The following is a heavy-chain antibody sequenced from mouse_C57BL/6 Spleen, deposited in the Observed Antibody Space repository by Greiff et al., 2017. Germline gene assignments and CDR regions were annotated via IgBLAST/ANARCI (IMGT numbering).Heavy chain of an antibody. CDR3: AVTGTKYFDV. D-gene: IGHD4-1*01. CDR2: ISSGSSTI. CDR1: GFTFSDYG. Sequence: VKLEESGGGLVKPGGSLKLSCAASGFTFSDYGMHWVRQAPEKGLEWVAYISSGSSTIYYADTVKGRFTISRDNAKNTLFLQMTSLRSEDTAMYYCAVTGTKYFDVWGTGTTVTVSS. J-gene: IGHJ1*03. V-gene: IGHV5-17*01.